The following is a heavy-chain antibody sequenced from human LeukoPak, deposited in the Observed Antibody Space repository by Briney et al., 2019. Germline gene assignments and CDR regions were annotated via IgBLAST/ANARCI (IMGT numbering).Heavy chain of an antibody. D-gene: IGHD3-3*01. Sequence: GGSLRLSCAASGFTFGTYGMHWVRQAPGKGLEWVAVISYDGSNKYYADSVKGRFTISRDHSKNTLYLQMYSLRAEDTAVFYCAKGITIFGVVNNDAFDIWGPGTTVTVSS. CDR1: GFTFGTYG. J-gene: IGHJ3*02. V-gene: IGHV3-30*18. CDR3: AKGITIFGVVNNDAFDI. CDR2: ISYDGSNK.